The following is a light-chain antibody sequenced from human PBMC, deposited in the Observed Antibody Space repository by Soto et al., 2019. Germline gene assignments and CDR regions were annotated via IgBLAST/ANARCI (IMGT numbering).Light chain of an antibody. Sequence: QSALTQPPSASGSPGQSVTISCTGTSNDVGGYVYVSWYQQYPGKAPKLMIYEVNKRASGVPDRFSGSKSGNTASPTVSGLQAEDEADYYCSSYAGTNIDVVFGGGTKLTVL. J-gene: IGLJ2*01. V-gene: IGLV2-8*01. CDR2: EVN. CDR1: SNDVGGYVY. CDR3: SSYAGTNIDVV.